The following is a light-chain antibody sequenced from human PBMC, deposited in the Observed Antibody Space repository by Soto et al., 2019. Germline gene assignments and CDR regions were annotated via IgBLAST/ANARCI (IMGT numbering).Light chain of an antibody. V-gene: IGKV3-20*01. CDR2: GAS. J-gene: IGKJ1*01. Sequence: EIVLTQSPGNLSLSPGETATLSCRASQNVDSNYLAWYQQKPGQAPRIIIFGASGRATGIPDRFSGSGSGTDFTLTISRLEPEDFAVYYCQQYGSLSWTFGQGTKVDI. CDR1: QNVDSNY. CDR3: QQYGSLSWT.